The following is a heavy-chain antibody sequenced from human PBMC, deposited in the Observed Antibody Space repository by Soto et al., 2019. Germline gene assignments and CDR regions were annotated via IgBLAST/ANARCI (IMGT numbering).Heavy chain of an antibody. CDR3: AREHDYGSLYYYYGMDV. CDR1: GYTFTSYG. CDR2: ISAYNGNT. V-gene: IGHV1-18*01. J-gene: IGHJ6*02. Sequence: QVQLVQSGAEVKKPGASVKVSCKASGYTFTSYGISWVRQAPGQGLEWMGWISAYNGNTNYAQKLQGRVTMTTDTSTSTACMELRSLRSDDTAVYYCAREHDYGSLYYYYGMDVWGQGTTVTVSS. D-gene: IGHD4-17*01.